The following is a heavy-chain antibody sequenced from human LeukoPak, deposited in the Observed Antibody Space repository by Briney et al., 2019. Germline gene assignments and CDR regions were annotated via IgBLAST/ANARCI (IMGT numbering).Heavy chain of an antibody. CDR3: ARCESSGGNYYYMDV. Sequence: ASVKVSCKASGYTFASYYMHWVRQAPGQGLEWMGIISPSGGSATYAQKFQGRVTMTRDTSTSTVYMELNSLRAEDTAVYYCARCESSGGNYYYMDVWGKGTTVTISS. CDR1: GYTFASYY. CDR2: ISPSGGSA. D-gene: IGHD3-22*01. J-gene: IGHJ6*03. V-gene: IGHV1-46*01.